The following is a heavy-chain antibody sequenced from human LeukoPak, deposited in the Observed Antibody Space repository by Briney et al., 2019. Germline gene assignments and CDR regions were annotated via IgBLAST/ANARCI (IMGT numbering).Heavy chain of an antibody. J-gene: IGHJ4*02. CDR1: GHSFTSYW. Sequence: GESLKISCKGSGHSFTSYWIGWVRQMPGKGLEWMGIIYPGDSDTRYSPSYQGQVTISADKSISTAYLQWSSLKASDTAMYYCARRISVYYFDYWGQGTLVTVSS. CDR2: IYPGDSDT. D-gene: IGHD1-14*01. V-gene: IGHV5-51*01. CDR3: ARRISVYYFDY.